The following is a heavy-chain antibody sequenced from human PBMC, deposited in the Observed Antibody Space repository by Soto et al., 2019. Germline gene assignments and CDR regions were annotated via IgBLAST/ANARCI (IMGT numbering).Heavy chain of an antibody. Sequence: QLQLHESGPGLVKPSETLSLTCSVSGGSISSNNYYWGWIRQPPGKGLEWIGNFYYNGFTYYNPSLKSRVTISVDTSKNQFSLRLTSVTATDTAVYYCSRQGDFWSGSGDFDYWGQGILVPVSS. CDR3: SRQGDFWSGSGDFDY. D-gene: IGHD3-3*01. CDR2: FYYNGFT. CDR1: GGSISSNNYY. V-gene: IGHV4-39*01. J-gene: IGHJ4*02.